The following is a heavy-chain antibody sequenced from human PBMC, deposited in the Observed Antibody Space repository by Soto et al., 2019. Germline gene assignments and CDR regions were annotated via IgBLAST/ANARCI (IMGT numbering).Heavy chain of an antibody. D-gene: IGHD3-10*01. J-gene: IGHJ4*02. Sequence: SETLFVSCSVAGGSSVGYDWRWIRQPPGQXMGWXXXLXYXGXHXXXXSLKSRVTISVDTSKNQFSLKPSSATAADTAVYYCARANGSGEYGYWGQVPLVTV. CDR2: LXYXGXH. CDR1: GGSSVGYD. V-gene: IGHV4-59*01. CDR3: ARANGSGEYGY.